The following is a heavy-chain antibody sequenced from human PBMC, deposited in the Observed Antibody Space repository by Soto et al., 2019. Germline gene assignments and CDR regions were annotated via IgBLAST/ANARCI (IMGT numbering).Heavy chain of an antibody. Sequence: PXESLRLSCAASGFTFSKAYMSWVRQAPGKGLEWVGRIKSKTDGGTTDYAAPVQGRFSISRDDSKNTLYLQMNSLKTEDKAVYYCSRRAEDYWGQGTLVTVSS. CDR1: GFTFSKAY. CDR3: SRRAEDY. J-gene: IGHJ4*02. V-gene: IGHV3-15*01. CDR2: IKSKTDGGTT.